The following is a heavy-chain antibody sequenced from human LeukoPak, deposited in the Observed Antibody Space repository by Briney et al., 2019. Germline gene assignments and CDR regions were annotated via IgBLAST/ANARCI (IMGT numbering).Heavy chain of an antibody. CDR3: ARSTIFGVAVNWFDP. CDR1: GGSISSSNW. V-gene: IGHV4-4*02. J-gene: IGHJ5*02. Sequence: PSETQSLTCAVSGGSISSSNWWSWVRQPPGKGLEWIGEIYHSGSTNYNPSLKSRVTISVDKSKNQFSLKLSSVTAADTAVYYCARSTIFGVAVNWFDPWGQGTLVTVSS. D-gene: IGHD3-3*01. CDR2: IYHSGST.